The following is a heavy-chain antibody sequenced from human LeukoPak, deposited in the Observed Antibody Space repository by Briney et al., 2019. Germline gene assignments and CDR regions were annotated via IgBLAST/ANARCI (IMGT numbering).Heavy chain of an antibody. Sequence: ASVKVSCKASQYTFTDYAVHWVRQAPGQRLEWMGWINAGNGNTKYSQKFQGRVTITRDTSASTAYMELSSLRSEDTAVYYCATIRALDDTYFDYWGQGTLVTVSS. CDR3: ATIRALDDTYFDY. CDR1: QYTFTDYA. V-gene: IGHV1-3*01. D-gene: IGHD3-22*01. CDR2: INAGNGNT. J-gene: IGHJ4*02.